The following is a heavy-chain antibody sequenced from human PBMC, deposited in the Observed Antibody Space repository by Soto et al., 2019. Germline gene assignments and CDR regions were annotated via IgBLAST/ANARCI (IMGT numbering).Heavy chain of an antibody. CDR2: IYYSGST. D-gene: IGHD2-2*02. CDR1: GGSISSSSYY. V-gene: IGHV4-39*01. J-gene: IGHJ6*02. CDR3: AGSFDCSSTSCYTHDYYYYGMDV. Sequence: LSLTCTVSGGSISSSSYYWGWIRQPPGKGLEWIGSIYYSGSTYYNPSLKSRVTISVDTSKNQFSLKLSSVTAADTAVYYCAGSFDCSSTSCYTHDYYYYGMDVWGQGTTVTVSS.